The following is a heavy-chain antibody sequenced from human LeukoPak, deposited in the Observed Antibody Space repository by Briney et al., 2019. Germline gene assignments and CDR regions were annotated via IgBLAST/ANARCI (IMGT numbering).Heavy chain of an antibody. Sequence: GESLKISCKGSGYSVTNYWIAWVRQMPGRGLEWMGIIYPGDSATRYSPSFQGQVTISADKSISTAYLQWSSLKASDTAMYYCARDLDYGGNSDAFDIWGQGTMVTVSS. CDR2: IYPGDSAT. D-gene: IGHD4-23*01. CDR1: GYSVTNYW. CDR3: ARDLDYGGNSDAFDI. J-gene: IGHJ3*02. V-gene: IGHV5-51*01.